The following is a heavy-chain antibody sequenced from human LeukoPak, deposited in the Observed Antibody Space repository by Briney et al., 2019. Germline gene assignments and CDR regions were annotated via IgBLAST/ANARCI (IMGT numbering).Heavy chain of an antibody. CDR1: GYTFTGYY. V-gene: IGHV1-2*02. CDR3: EVVGDYSNGFDY. CDR2: INPNSGDT. J-gene: IGHJ4*02. Sequence: GASVKVSCKASGYTFTGYYMHWVRQAPGQGLEWMGWINPNSGDTNYAQTFQGRVTMTRDTSINTAYMELSRMRSDDTAVYYCEVVGDYSNGFDYWGRGTLVTVSS. D-gene: IGHD4-11*01.